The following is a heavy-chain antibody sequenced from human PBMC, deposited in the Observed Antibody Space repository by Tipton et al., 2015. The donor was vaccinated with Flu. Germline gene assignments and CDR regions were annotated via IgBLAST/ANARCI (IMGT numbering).Heavy chain of an antibody. CDR1: GGSISSYY. V-gene: IGHV4-59*08. CDR2: IYYSGST. CDR3: ARYRGSNARGEGNDAFDI. Sequence: TLSLTCTVSGGSISSYYWSWIRQPPGKGLEWIGYIYYSGSTNYNPSLKSRVTISVDTSKNQFSLSLSSVTAADTAMYYCARYRGSNARGEGNDAFDIWGQGTMVSVSS. J-gene: IGHJ3*02. D-gene: IGHD1-26*01.